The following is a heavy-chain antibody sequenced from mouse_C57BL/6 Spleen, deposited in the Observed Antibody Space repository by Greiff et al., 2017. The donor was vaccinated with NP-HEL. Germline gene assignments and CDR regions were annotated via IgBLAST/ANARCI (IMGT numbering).Heavy chain of an antibody. D-gene: IGHD2-3*01. CDR3: TRWLLNYAMDY. Sequence: QVQLQQSGAELVRPGASVTLSCKASGYTFTDYEMHWVKQTPVHGLEWIGAIDPETGGTAYNQKFKGKAILTADKSSSTAYMELRSLTSEDSAVYYCTRWLLNYAMDYWGQGTSVTVSS. CDR2: IDPETGGT. V-gene: IGHV1-15*01. J-gene: IGHJ4*01. CDR1: GYTFTDYE.